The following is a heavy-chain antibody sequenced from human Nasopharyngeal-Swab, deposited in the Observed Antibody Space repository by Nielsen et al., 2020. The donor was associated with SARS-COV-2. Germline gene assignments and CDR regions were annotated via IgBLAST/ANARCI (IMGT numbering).Heavy chain of an antibody. V-gene: IGHV3-23*01. J-gene: IGHJ4*02. CDR3: ARDIDDYVWGSYFDY. CDR2: ISGSGGST. D-gene: IGHD3-16*01. Sequence: GAPLKISSAGSGFTFYSYAMSRASKAPGRGVEWVSAISGSGGSTYYADTVKGRFTISRDNSKNTLYLQMNSLRAEDTAVYYCARDIDDYVWGSYFDYWGQGTLVTVSS. CDR1: GFTFYSYA.